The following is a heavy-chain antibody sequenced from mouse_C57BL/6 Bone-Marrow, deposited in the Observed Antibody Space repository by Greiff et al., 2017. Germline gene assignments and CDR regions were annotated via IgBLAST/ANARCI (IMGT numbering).Heavy chain of an antibody. CDR1: GYTFTSYG. V-gene: IGHV1-81*01. D-gene: IGHD1-1*02. Sequence: QVQLQQSGAELARPGASVKLSCKASGYTFTSYGISWVKQRTGQGLEWIGEIYPRSGNTYYNEKFKGKATLAADKSSSTAYMELRSLTSEDSAVYFCARDGRGTYWYFDVWGTGTTVTVSS. J-gene: IGHJ1*03. CDR3: ARDGRGTYWYFDV. CDR2: IYPRSGNT.